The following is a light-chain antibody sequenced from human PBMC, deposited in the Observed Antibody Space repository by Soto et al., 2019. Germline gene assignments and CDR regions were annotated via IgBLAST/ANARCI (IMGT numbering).Light chain of an antibody. J-gene: IGLJ1*01. V-gene: IGLV1-40*01. CDR1: SSNIGAGYD. CDR2: GNS. CDR3: QSYDSSLGDYYV. Sequence: QSALTQPPSVSGAPGQRVTISCTGSSSNIGAGYDVHWYQQLPGTAPKLLIYGNSNRPSGVPDRFSGSKSGTSASLAITGLQAEDEADYYCQSYDSSLGDYYVFGTGTKLTVL.